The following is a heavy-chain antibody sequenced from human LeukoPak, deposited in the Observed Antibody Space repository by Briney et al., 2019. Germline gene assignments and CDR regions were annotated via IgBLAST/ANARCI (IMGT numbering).Heavy chain of an antibody. D-gene: IGHD4-17*01. Sequence: PGGSLRLSCAASGFTFSGSWMTRVRQAPGRGLEWVANIDPDGNTKNYLDSVKGRFTISRDNARNSLYLQLNSLRAEDTSVYYCARDPAYGALDYWGQGTLVTVSS. CDR2: IDPDGNTK. CDR3: ARDPAYGALDY. V-gene: IGHV3-7*01. J-gene: IGHJ4*02. CDR1: GFTFSGSW.